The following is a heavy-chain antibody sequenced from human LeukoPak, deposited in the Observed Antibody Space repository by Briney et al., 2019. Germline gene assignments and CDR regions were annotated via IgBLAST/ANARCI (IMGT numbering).Heavy chain of an antibody. CDR3: ARGIAVAGPFDY. J-gene: IGHJ4*02. Sequence: SQTLSLTCTVSGGSIRSGTDYWSWIRQPAGKGLEWIGRIYMSGSTDYNPSFKSRVTMSVDTSKNQVSLKLRSVTAADTAVYYCARGIAVAGPFDYWGQGTLVTVSP. CDR1: GGSIRSGTDY. D-gene: IGHD6-19*01. V-gene: IGHV4-61*02. CDR2: IYMSGST.